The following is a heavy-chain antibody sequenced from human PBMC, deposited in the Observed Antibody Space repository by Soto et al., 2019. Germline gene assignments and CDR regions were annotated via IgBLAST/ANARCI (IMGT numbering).Heavy chain of an antibody. J-gene: IGHJ4*02. CDR2: IWYDGSNK. Sequence: QVQLVESGGGVVQPGRSLRLSCAASGFTFSSYGMHWVRQAPGKGLEWVAVIWYDGSNKYYADSVKGRFTISRDNSKNTLYLQMNSLRAEDTAVYYCAICHSSSWYVPLAWGQGTLVTVSS. D-gene: IGHD6-13*01. CDR3: AICHSSSWYVPLA. CDR1: GFTFSSYG. V-gene: IGHV3-33*01.